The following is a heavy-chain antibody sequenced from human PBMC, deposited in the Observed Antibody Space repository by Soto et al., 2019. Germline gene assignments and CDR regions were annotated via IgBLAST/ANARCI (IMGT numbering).Heavy chain of an antibody. D-gene: IGHD7-27*01. CDR3: ASPNGDSNAFDI. V-gene: IGHV3-21*01. Sequence: GGSLRLSCAASGFTFSSYSMNWVRQAPGKGLEWVSSISSSSSYIYYADSVKGRLTISRDNAKNSLYLLMNSLRAEDTSVYYCASPNGDSNAFDIWGQGTMVTVSS. CDR2: ISSSSSYI. J-gene: IGHJ3*02. CDR1: GFTFSSYS.